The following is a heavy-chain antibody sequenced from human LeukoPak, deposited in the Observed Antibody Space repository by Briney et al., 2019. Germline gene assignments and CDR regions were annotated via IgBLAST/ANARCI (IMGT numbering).Heavy chain of an antibody. J-gene: IGHJ4*02. V-gene: IGHV3-48*04. Sequence: GGSLRLSCAASGFTFSNYNMNWVRRAPGKGLEWISYISGTGNIKYYADSVKGRFIISRDNAKNSLYLQMNSLRAEDTAAYYCARHGFVYWGQGTLVTVSS. CDR2: ISGTGNIK. D-gene: IGHD2-15*01. CDR3: ARHGFVY. CDR1: GFTFSNYN.